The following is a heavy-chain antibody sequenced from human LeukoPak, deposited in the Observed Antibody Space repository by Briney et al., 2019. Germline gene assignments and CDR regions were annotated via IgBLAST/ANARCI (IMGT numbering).Heavy chain of an antibody. J-gene: IGHJ4*02. V-gene: IGHV3-53*01. CDR2: IYSGGST. D-gene: IGHD3-16*02. CDR3: AKDHTPAFTFGGVIALFDY. CDR1: GFTVSSNY. Sequence: GGSLRLSCAASGFTVSSNYMSWVRQAPGKGLEWVSVIYSGGSTYYADPVKGRFTISRDNSKNTLYLQMNSLRAEDTAVYYCAKDHTPAFTFGGVIALFDYWGQGTLVTVSS.